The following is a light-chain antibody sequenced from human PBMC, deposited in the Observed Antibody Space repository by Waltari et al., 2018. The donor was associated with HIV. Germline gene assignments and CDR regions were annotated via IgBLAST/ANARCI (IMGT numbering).Light chain of an antibody. CDR2: ATS. CDR3: QQYDDWTV. J-gene: IGKJ4*01. Sequence: DIQMTQSPSSLSASVGDRVTITCRASQTFSSYLNWYQQKPGKAPKLLIYATSNLQSGVPSRFSGSGSGTDFTLTISSLQPEDFAIYYCQQYDDWTVFGGGTKVDIK. CDR1: QTFSSY. V-gene: IGKV1-39*01.